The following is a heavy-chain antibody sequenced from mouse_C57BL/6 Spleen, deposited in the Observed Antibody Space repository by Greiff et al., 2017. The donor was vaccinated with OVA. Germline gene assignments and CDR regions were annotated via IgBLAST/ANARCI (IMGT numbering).Heavy chain of an antibody. CDR1: GYAFTNYL. CDR3: ARDSSGYVGYAMDY. D-gene: IGHD3-2*02. CDR2: INPGSGGT. V-gene: IGHV1-54*01. J-gene: IGHJ4*01. Sequence: QVQLQQSGAELVRPGTSVKVSCKASGYAFTNYLIEWVKQRPGQGLEWIGVINPGSGGTNYNEKFKGKATLTADKSSSTAYMQLSSLTSEDSAVYFGARDSSGYVGYAMDYWGQGTSVTVSS.